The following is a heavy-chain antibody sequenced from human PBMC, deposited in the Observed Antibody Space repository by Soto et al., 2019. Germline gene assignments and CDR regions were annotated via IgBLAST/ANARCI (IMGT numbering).Heavy chain of an antibody. D-gene: IGHD2-21*02. Sequence: SETLSLTCTVAGDSINNKSYYWGRIRQPPGKGLEWIGSIYYSGSTYNNPSLKSRVSMSVDTSKNQFSLKLRSVTAADTALYYCARQRSSVVTQAYFDSWGQGSLVTVSS. J-gene: IGHJ4*02. CDR3: ARQRSSVVTQAYFDS. CDR2: IYYSGST. V-gene: IGHV4-39*01. CDR1: GDSINNKSYY.